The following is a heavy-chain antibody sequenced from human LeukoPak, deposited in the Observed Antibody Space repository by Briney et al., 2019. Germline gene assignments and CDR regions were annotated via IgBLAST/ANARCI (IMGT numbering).Heavy chain of an antibody. CDR1: GGSIRSRDYY. CDR3: ARHGFYTAMVPFDY. D-gene: IGHD5-18*01. J-gene: IGHJ4*02. CDR2: IYYLGRT. V-gene: IGHV4-39*01. Sequence: PSETLSLTCTVSGGSIRSRDYYWGWIRQPPVKGLEWIGNIYYLGRTYCNPSLKSRVTISVDTSKNQFSLKLSSVTAADTAVYYCARHGFYTAMVPFDYWGQGTLVTVSS.